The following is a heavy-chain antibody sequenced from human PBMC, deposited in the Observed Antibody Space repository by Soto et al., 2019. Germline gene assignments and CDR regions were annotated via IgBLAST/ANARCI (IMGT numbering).Heavy chain of an antibody. CDR2: ISRSSTGI. V-gene: IGHV3-48*02. CDR3: AMAVTWGLDV. Sequence: EVQLVESGGGMVQPGGSLRLSCAASGFTFSLDSMSWVRQAPGKGLEWVSYISRSSTGIHYADSVKGRFTISRDDAKNSMNLQMNSLRDGDTAVYSCAMAVTWGLDVWGQGTTVSIPS. J-gene: IGHJ6*02. D-gene: IGHD3-10*01. CDR1: GFTFSLDS.